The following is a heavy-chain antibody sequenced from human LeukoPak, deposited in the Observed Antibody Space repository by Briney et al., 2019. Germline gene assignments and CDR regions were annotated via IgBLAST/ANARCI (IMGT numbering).Heavy chain of an antibody. V-gene: IGHV1-8*01. CDR1: GYTFTSYD. Sequence: ASVKVSCKASGYTFTSYDINWVRQATGQGLEWMGWMNPNSGNTGYAQKLQGRVTMTTDTSTSTAYMELRSLRSDDTAVYYCARTSHYVDIAATIPYGIYYLDYWGQGTLVTVSS. J-gene: IGHJ4*02. CDR3: ARTSHYVDIAATIPYGIYYLDY. CDR2: MNPNSGNT. D-gene: IGHD5-12*01.